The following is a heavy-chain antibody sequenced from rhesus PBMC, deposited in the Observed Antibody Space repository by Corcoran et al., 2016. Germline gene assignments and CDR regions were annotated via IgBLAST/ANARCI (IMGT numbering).Heavy chain of an antibody. CDR3: ARVIRYYNIWTGYYTPDY. J-gene: IGHJ4*01. CDR2: IYWNDSK. Sequence: QVTLKESGPALVTPTQTLTLTCTFSGFSIGTTGTGVGWIRQPPGKALEWLASIYWNDSKYYSTSLRSRLTISKDTSKNQVVLTMTNMDPVDTATYYCARVIRYYNIWTGYYTPDYWGQGVLVTVSS. CDR1: GFSIGTTGTG. V-gene: IGHV2-95*01. D-gene: IGHD3-3*01.